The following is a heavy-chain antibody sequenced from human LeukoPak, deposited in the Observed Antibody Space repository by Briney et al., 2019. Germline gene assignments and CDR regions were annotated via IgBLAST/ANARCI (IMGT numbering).Heavy chain of an antibody. V-gene: IGHV4-4*07. Sequence: SETLSLTCTVSGGSISSYSWTWIRQPAGKGLEWIGRFYTYGSTNYNPSLKSRVTMSVDTSKNQFSLKLSSVTAADTAVYYCASGIVLRYFDWFLDSWGQGTLVTVSS. CDR1: GGSISSYS. CDR2: FYTYGST. CDR3: ASGIVLRYFDWFLDS. D-gene: IGHD3-9*01. J-gene: IGHJ4*02.